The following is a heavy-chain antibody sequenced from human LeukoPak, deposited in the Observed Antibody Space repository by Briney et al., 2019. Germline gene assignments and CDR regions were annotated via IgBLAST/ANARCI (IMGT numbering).Heavy chain of an antibody. Sequence: ASVKVSCKASGYTFTSYGISWVRQAPGQGLEWMGIINPSGGSTSYAQKFQGRVTMTRDMSTSTVYMELSSLRSEDTAVYYCARCASTVVTRYYFDYWGQGTLVTVSS. CDR3: ARCASTVVTRYYFDY. J-gene: IGHJ4*02. D-gene: IGHD4-23*01. CDR2: INPSGGST. CDR1: GYTFTSYG. V-gene: IGHV1-46*01.